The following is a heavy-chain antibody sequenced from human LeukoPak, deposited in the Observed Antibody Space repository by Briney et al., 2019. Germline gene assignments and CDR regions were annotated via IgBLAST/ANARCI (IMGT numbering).Heavy chain of an antibody. CDR1: GGSISSGSYY. Sequence: PSETLSLTCTVSGGSISSGSYYWSWIRQPAGKGLEWIGRIYTSGSTNYNPSLKSRVTISVDTSKNQFSLKLSSVTAADTAVYYCARVGGITMVRGVDYYTDVWGKGTTVTISS. CDR2: IYTSGST. J-gene: IGHJ6*03. V-gene: IGHV4-61*02. D-gene: IGHD3-10*01. CDR3: ARVGGITMVRGVDYYTDV.